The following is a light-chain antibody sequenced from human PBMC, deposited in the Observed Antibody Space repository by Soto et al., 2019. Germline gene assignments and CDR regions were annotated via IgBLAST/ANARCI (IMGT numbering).Light chain of an antibody. CDR1: QSIDNW. J-gene: IGKJ4*01. V-gene: IGKV1-5*03. CDR3: QQYHSYTLLT. Sequence: DFQMTQTPSTLSASVGDRVTITCRASQSIDNWLAWYQQKPGKAPKLLIYKASSLESGVPSRFSGSGSGTEFTLTISSLQPADSATYYCQQYHSYTLLTFGGGTKVEIK. CDR2: KAS.